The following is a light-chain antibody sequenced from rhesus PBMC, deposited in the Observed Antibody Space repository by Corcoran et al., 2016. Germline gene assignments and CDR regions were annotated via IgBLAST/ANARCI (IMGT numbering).Light chain of an antibody. Sequence: DIQMTQSPSSLSASVGDTVTITCRASQYISSYLNWFQQKPGKAPKLLIHGESRLGMGVPSRFSGSGSGTEFTLTISSLQPEDGAVYYCLQHNIKPLTFGGGTKVEIK. V-gene: IGKV1-28*01. CDR2: GES. CDR3: LQHNIKPLT. J-gene: IGKJ4*01. CDR1: QYISSY.